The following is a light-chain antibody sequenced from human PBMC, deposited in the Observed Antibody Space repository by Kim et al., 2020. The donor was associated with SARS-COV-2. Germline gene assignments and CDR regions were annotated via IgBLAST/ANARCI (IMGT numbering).Light chain of an antibody. CDR1: SSKIGSNT. CDR2: SNS. Sequence: GKRVTISCSGSSSKIGSNTVNWYQQLPRTAPKLLIQSNSERPSGVPDRFSGSKSGTSASLAISGLQSEDEADYYCATWDDSLNGPVFGGGTKLTVL. CDR3: ATWDDSLNGPV. V-gene: IGLV1-44*01. J-gene: IGLJ3*02.